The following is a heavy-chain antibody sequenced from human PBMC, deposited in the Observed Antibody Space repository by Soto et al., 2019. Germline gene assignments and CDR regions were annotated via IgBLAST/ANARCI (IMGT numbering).Heavy chain of an antibody. CDR3: AKVSYYDFWSGYGYYFDY. Sequence: EVQLVESGGGLVQPGRSLRLSCAASGFTFDDYAMHWVRQAPGKGLEWVSGISWNSGSIGYADSVKGRFTISRDNAKNSLYLRMNSLRAEDTALYYCAKVSYYDFWSGYGYYFDYWGQGTLVTVSS. D-gene: IGHD3-3*01. CDR2: ISWNSGSI. J-gene: IGHJ4*02. V-gene: IGHV3-9*01. CDR1: GFTFDDYA.